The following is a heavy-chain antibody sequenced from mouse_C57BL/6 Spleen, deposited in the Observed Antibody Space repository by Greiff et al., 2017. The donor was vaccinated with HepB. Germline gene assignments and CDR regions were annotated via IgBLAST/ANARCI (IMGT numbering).Heavy chain of an antibody. CDR2: ISYDGSN. Sequence: EVKLQESGPGLVKPSQSLSLTCSVTGYSITSGYYWNWIRQFPGNKLEWMGYISYDGSNNYNPSLKNRISITRDTSKNQFFLKLNSVTTEDTATYYCARDPQLGYFDYWGQGTTLTVSS. D-gene: IGHD4-1*02. J-gene: IGHJ2*01. CDR1: GYSITSGYY. CDR3: ARDPQLGYFDY. V-gene: IGHV3-6*01.